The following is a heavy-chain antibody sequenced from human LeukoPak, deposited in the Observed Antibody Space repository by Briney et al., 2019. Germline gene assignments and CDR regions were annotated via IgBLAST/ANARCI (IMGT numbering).Heavy chain of an antibody. J-gene: IGHJ4*02. CDR3: ARGGRRDGYNWGY. D-gene: IGHD5-24*01. CDR1: GGSFSGYY. V-gene: IGHV4-34*01. Sequence: PSETLSLTCAVYGGSFSGYYWSWIRQPPGKGLEWIGEINHSGSTNYNPSLKSRVTISVDTSKNQFSLKLSSGTAADTAVYYCARGGRRDGYNWGYWGQGTLVTVSS. CDR2: INHSGST.